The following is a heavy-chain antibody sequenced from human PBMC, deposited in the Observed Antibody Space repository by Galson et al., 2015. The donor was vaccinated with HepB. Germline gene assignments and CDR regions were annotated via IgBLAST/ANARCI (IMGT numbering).Heavy chain of an antibody. J-gene: IGHJ6*02. V-gene: IGHV3-33*01. CDR1: GVTFRNHA. CDR3: TTYFGYSSSWIVNYQNYGMDV. CDR2: IWSDGGSA. Sequence: SLRLSCAASGVTFRNHAMHWVPQAPGQGLESLPVIWSDGGSADYAPTVQSRLTISRDDSKDALNLQMNSLKTEDTGVYYCTTYFGYSSSWIVNYQNYGMDVWGQGTTVTVSS. D-gene: IGHD6-13*01.